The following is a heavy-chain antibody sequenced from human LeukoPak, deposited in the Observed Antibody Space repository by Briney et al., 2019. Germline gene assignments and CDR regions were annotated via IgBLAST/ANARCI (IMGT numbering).Heavy chain of an antibody. J-gene: IGHJ4*02. CDR1: GASVSSHY. CDR3: YAEYEYGDHDY. CDR2: IYHSGTT. Sequence: SETLSLTCAVSGASVSSHYWSWIRQSPRKGLEWIGHIYHSGTTKYNPSLKSRVTISVDTPKSQFSLKLKSVTAADTAVYYCYAEYEYGDHDYWGQGTLVSVSS. D-gene: IGHD4/OR15-4a*01. V-gene: IGHV4-59*02.